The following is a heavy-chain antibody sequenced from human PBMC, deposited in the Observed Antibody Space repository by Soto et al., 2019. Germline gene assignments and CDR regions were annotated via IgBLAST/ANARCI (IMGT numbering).Heavy chain of an antibody. Sequence: PSETLSLTCTVSGGSISSGDYYWSWIRQPPGKGLEWIGYIYYSGSTYYNPSLKSRVTISVDTSKNQFSLKLSSVTAADTAVYYCARDRWQWGYFDYWGQGTLVTVSS. CDR3: ARDRWQWGYFDY. CDR2: IYYSGST. J-gene: IGHJ4*02. V-gene: IGHV4-30-4*01. CDR1: GGSISSGDYY. D-gene: IGHD6-19*01.